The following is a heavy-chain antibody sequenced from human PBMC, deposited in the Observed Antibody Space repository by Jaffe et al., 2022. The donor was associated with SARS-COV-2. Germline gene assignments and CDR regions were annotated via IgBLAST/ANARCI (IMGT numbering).Heavy chain of an antibody. CDR3: ARDGI. CDR2: ISGSSTTI. CDR1: GFTFSTSG. Sequence: EVQLVESGGGMVQPGGSLKLSCAASGFTFSTSGMSWVRQAPGKGLEWISHISGSSTTIHYADSVKGRFTISRDNAKNSLYLQMNSLRDEDTAVYYCARDGIWGQGTLVSVSS. J-gene: IGHJ4*02. V-gene: IGHV3-48*02. D-gene: IGHD1-1*01.